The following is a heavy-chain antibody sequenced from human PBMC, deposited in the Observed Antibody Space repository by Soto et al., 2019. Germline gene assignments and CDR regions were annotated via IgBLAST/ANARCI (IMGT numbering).Heavy chain of an antibody. Sequence: PSETLSLTCAFYGGSCIGYYWTWIRQPPGTGLEWIGEINHSGSTNYNPSLKSRVTISVDTSKNQFSLKLTSVTAADTAVYYCARDKITGLFDYWGQGTLVTVSS. V-gene: IGHV4-34*01. J-gene: IGHJ4*02. D-gene: IGHD2-8*02. CDR2: INHSGST. CDR3: ARDKITGLFDY. CDR1: GGSCIGYY.